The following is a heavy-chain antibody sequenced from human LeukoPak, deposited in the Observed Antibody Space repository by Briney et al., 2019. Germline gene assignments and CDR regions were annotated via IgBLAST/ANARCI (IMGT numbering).Heavy chain of an antibody. J-gene: IGHJ5*02. CDR1: GFTFSSYA. CDR2: ISGSGGST. Sequence: GGSLRLSCAASGFTFSSYAMSWVRQAPGKGLEWVSAISGSGGSTYYADSVKGRFTISRDNSKNTLYLQMNSLRAEDTAVYYCAKDRSDILTGYLGNWFDPWGQGTLVTVSS. D-gene: IGHD3-9*01. CDR3: AKDRSDILTGYLGNWFDP. V-gene: IGHV3-23*01.